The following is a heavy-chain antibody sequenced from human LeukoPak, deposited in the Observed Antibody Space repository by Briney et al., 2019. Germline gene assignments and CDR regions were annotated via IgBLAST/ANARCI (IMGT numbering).Heavy chain of an antibody. Sequence: SETLSLTCAVYGGSFSGFYWSWIRQPPGKGLEWIGEINHSGSTNYNPSLKSRVTISVDTSKKQFSLKLSSVTAADTAVYFCARYYCGSSNCPGIANWGQGTLVTVSS. CDR3: ARYYCGSSNCPGIAN. D-gene: IGHD2-2*01. J-gene: IGHJ4*02. CDR1: GGSFSGFY. V-gene: IGHV4-34*01. CDR2: INHSGST.